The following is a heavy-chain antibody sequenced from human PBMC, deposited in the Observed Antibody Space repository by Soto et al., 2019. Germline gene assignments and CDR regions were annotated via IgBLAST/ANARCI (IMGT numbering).Heavy chain of an antibody. Sequence: QVQLVESGGGVVQPGTSLRLSCEASGFTFSGFGMHWVRQAPGKGLEWVAVIWYDGSKKYYADCVKGRFTISRDNSKNALYLQMNSPGAEDTAVYYCARGRGGSYGGNAAHFDIWGQGTLVTVSS. CDR3: ARGRGGSYGGNAAHFDI. CDR2: IWYDGSKK. V-gene: IGHV3-33*01. J-gene: IGHJ3*02. D-gene: IGHD4-17*01. CDR1: GFTFSGFG.